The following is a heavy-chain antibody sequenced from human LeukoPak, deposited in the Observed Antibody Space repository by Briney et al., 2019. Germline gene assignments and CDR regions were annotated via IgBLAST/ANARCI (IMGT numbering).Heavy chain of an antibody. CDR3: ARSKRGGYNYDAFDI. V-gene: IGHV3-13*05. J-gene: IGHJ3*02. CDR1: GFTFTSYD. D-gene: IGHD5-24*01. CDR2: IGSAGDP. Sequence: GGSLRLSCAASGFTFTSYDMHWVRQPTGKGLECVLGIGSAGDPYYPGSVEGRFTISRENGKNSLYLQMNSLRAGDTAVYYCARSKRGGYNYDAFDIWGQGTMVSVSS.